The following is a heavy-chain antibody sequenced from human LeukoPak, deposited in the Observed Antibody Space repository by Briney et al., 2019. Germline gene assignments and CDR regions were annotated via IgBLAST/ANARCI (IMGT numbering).Heavy chain of an antibody. CDR3: ARPYYDFWSGPPFDY. CDR2: ISGSGTPT. V-gene: IGHV3-23*01. J-gene: IGHJ4*02. Sequence: GGSLRLSCAASGFTFSNYAMSWVRQAPDKGLEWVSAISGSGTPTYSADSVKGRFTISRDNAKNSLYLQMNRLRAEDTAVYYCARPYYDFWSGPPFDYWGQGTLVTVSS. CDR1: GFTFSNYA. D-gene: IGHD3-3*01.